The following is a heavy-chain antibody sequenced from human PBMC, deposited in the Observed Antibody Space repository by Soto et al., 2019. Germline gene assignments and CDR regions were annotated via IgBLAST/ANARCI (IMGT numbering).Heavy chain of an antibody. CDR3: ARVMDTAMVSAYYYYGMDV. Sequence: QVQLVQFGAEVKKPGSSVKVSCKASGGTFSSYAISWVRQAPGQGLEWMGGIIPIFGTANYAQKFQGRVTITADESTSTAYMELSSLRSEDTAVYYCARVMDTAMVSAYYYYGMDVWGQGTTVTVSS. CDR2: IIPIFGTA. D-gene: IGHD5-18*01. CDR1: GGTFSSYA. J-gene: IGHJ6*02. V-gene: IGHV1-69*01.